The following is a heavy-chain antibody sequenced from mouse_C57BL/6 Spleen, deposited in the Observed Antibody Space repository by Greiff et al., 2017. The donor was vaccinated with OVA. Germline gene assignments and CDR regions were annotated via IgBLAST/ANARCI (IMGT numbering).Heavy chain of an antibody. CDR2: IYPGDGDT. D-gene: IGHD2-4*01. CDR3: ARSGDYDLYAMDY. Sequence: VQLQQSGAELVKPGASVKISCKASGYAFSSYWMNWVKQRPGKGLEWIGQIYPGDGDTNYNGKFKGKATLTADKSSSTAYMQLSSLTSEESAVYFCARSGDYDLYAMDYWGQGTSVTVSS. J-gene: IGHJ4*01. V-gene: IGHV1-80*01. CDR1: GYAFSSYW.